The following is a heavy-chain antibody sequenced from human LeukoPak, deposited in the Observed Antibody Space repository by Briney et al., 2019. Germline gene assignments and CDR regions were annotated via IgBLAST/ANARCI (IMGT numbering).Heavy chain of an antibody. CDR2: IYHSGST. J-gene: IGHJ3*02. CDR1: GCSISSSNW. Sequence: SGTLSLTCAVSGCSISSSNWWSWVRQPPWKGLDCIGEIYHSGSTNYNPSLKSRVTISVDKSKNQFSLKLSSVTAADTAVYYCAVGGVYLRGGAEAFDIWGQGTMVTVSS. V-gene: IGHV4-4*02. D-gene: IGHD3-10*01. CDR3: AVGGVYLRGGAEAFDI.